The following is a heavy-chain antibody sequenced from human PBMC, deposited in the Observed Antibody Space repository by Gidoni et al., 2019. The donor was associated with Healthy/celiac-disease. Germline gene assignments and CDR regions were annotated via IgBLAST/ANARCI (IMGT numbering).Heavy chain of an antibody. J-gene: IGHJ6*02. CDR2: IIPLYGTA. V-gene: IGHV1-69*01. CDR3: ARGDFGVVGALGYYYGMDV. CDR1: GGTFRSYA. D-gene: IGHD3-3*01. Sequence: QVQLVQSGAEGKKPGSSVKVSCKASGGTFRSYAISWVRQAPGQGLEWMGGIIPLYGTANYAQKFQGRVTITADESTSTAYMELSSLRSEDTAMYYCARGDFGVVGALGYYYGMDVWGQGTTVTVSS.